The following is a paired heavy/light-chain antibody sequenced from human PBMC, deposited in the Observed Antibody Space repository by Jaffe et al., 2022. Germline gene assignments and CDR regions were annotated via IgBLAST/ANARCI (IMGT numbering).Heavy chain of an antibody. V-gene: IGHV3-48*01. CDR1: GFTFSIYS. CDR2: ISPTSDTI. Sequence: EVQLVESGGGLVQPGGSLRLSCAASGFTFSIYSMNWVRRAPGKGVEWVSYISPTSDTIYYADSVKGRFTISRDNAKNSVYLQMNSLRAEDTAVYYCVRDRNSPLWYFDLWGRGTLVTVSS. D-gene: IGHD4-4*01. CDR3: VRDRNSPLWYFDL. J-gene: IGHJ2*01.
Light chain of an antibody. CDR3: QHYGSSPLT. V-gene: IGKV3-20*01. Sequence: EIVLTQSPGTLSLSPGERATLSCRASQSVTSSYLAWYQQKPGQAPRLLIYGVSTRATGIPDRFSGSGSGTDFTLTISRLEPEDFAVYFCQHYGSSPLTFSVGTKVEIK. CDR1: QSVTSSY. CDR2: GVS. J-gene: IGKJ4*01.